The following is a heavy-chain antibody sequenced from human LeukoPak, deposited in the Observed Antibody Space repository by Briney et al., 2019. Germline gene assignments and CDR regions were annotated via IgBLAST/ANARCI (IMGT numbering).Heavy chain of an antibody. CDR3: ARDWPTVIADY. D-gene: IGHD4-11*01. CDR2: TSANNGDT. Sequence: ASVKVSCKTSGYTFTSHGISWVRQAPGQGLEWMGWTSANNGDTKYAQRMQGRLTMTTDTSTSTAYMELRSLRSGDTAIYYCARDWPTVIADYWGQGTLVTVSS. J-gene: IGHJ4*02. CDR1: GYTFTSHG. V-gene: IGHV1-18*01.